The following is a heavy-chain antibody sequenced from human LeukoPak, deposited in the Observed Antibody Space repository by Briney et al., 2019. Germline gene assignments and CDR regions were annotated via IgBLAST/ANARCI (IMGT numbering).Heavy chain of an antibody. CDR1: GFTVSSNY. CDR3: ARGPLQRPNAYDSRFGYWFDP. V-gene: IGHV3-53*01. CDR2: IYSGGST. Sequence: GGSLRLSCAASGFTVSSNYMSWVRQAPGKGLEWVSVIYSGGSTYYADSVKGRFTISRDNSKNTLYLQMNSLRAEDTAVYYCARGPLQRPNAYDSRFGYWFDPWGQGTLVTVSS. J-gene: IGHJ5*02. D-gene: IGHD3-22*01.